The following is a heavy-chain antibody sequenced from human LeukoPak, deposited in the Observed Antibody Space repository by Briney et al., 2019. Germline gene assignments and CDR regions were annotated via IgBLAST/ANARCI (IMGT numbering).Heavy chain of an antibody. CDR1: GYTFTGYY. CDR3: ARAGDYVWGSYRYFPFDY. D-gene: IGHD3-16*02. J-gene: IGHJ4*02. V-gene: IGHV1-2*02. CDR2: MNPNSGGT. Sequence: ASVKVSCKASGYTFTGYYMLWVRQAPGQGLEWMGWMNPNSGGTNYAQKFQGRVTMTRDTSISTAYMELSRLRSDDTAVYYCARAGDYVWGSYRYFPFDYWGQGTLVTVSS.